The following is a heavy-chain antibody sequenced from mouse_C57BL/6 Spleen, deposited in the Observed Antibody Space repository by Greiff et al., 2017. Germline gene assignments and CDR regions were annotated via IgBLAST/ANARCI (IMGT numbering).Heavy chain of an antibody. CDR2: IDPETGGT. V-gene: IGHV1-15*01. J-gene: IGHJ1*03. D-gene: IGHD4-1*01. Sequence: QVHVKQSGAELVRPGASVTLSCKASGYTFTDYEMHWVKQTPVHGLEWIGAIDPETGGTAYNQKFKGKAILTADKSSSTAYMELRSLTSEDSAVYYCTRESWDGYFDVWGTGTTVTVSS. CDR3: TRESWDGYFDV. CDR1: GYTFTDYE.